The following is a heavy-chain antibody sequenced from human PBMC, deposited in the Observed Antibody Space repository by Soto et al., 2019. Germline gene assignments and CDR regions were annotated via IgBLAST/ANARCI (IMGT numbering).Heavy chain of an antibody. CDR2: ISYDGSNK. V-gene: IGHV3-30-3*01. J-gene: IGHJ6*02. CDR3: ARDGNNWTYDDPYYYYGMDV. CDR1: GFTFSSYA. Sequence: QVQLVESGGGVVQPGRSLRLSCAASGFTFSSYAMHWVRQAPGKGLEWVAVISYDGSNKYYADSVKGRFTISRDNSKNTLYLQMNSLRAADTAVYYCARDGNNWTYDDPYYYYGMDVWGQGTTVTVSS. D-gene: IGHD1-7*01.